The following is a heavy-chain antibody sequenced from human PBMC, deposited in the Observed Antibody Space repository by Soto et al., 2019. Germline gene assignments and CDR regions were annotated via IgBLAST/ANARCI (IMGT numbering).Heavy chain of an antibody. J-gene: IGHJ5*02. CDR2: IHYSGNT. CDR3: ATHATWSQGRFEL. V-gene: IGHV4-61*01. CDR1: GESVKSGSYY. D-gene: IGHD2-2*01. Sequence: PSETLSLTCTVSGESVKSGSYYWNWIRQPPGKGLEWIGYIHYSGNTRYNPSLKSRVAMSLDTSKNQFSLKLTSVTAADTAVYYFATHATWSQGRFELWRKVNLVNVS.